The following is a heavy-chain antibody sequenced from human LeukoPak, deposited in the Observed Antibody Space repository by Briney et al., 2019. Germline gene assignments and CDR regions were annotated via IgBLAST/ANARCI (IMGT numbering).Heavy chain of an antibody. V-gene: IGHV4-59*01. Sequence: SETLSLTCTVSGGSISNYYWSWVRQPPGKGLEWVGYLYDGGSTHYNPSLKSRVTISVDTSNNQFSLNLRSVTAADTAVYYCATTTSGGDAFDIWGQGTMVTVSS. CDR2: LYDGGST. CDR3: ATTTSGGDAFDI. CDR1: GGSISNYY. D-gene: IGHD1-26*01. J-gene: IGHJ3*02.